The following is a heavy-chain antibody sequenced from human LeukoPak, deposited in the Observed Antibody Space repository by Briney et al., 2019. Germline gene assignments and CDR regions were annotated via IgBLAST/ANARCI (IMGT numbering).Heavy chain of an antibody. J-gene: IGHJ4*02. D-gene: IGHD6-19*01. V-gene: IGHV3-74*01. Sequence: GVSPRLSCAASGFTFSSYWMHWVRQAPGKGLVWVSHIDSDGTSTSYADSVKGRFTISRDNAKNTLYLQMNSLRAEDTAVYYCARDGMAVAGTLDYWGQGTLVTVSS. CDR3: ARDGMAVAGTLDY. CDR2: IDSDGTST. CDR1: GFTFSSYW.